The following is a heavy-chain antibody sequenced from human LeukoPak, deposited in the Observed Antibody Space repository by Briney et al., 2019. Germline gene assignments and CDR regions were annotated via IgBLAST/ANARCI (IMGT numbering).Heavy chain of an antibody. V-gene: IGHV4-34*01. J-gene: IGHJ6*02. D-gene: IGHD5-24*01. CDR2: INHSGST. CDR1: GGSFSGYY. Sequence: PSETLSLTCAVYGGSFSGYYWSWIRQPPGKGLEWVGEINHSGSTNYNPSLKSRVTISVDTSKNQFSLKLSSVTAADTAVYYCARGRYGGDGYHNFPYYYYGMDVWGQGTTVTVSS. CDR3: ARGRYGGDGYHNFPYYYYGMDV.